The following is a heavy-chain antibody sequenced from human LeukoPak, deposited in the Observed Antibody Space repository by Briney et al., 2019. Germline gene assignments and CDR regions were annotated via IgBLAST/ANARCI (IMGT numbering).Heavy chain of an antibody. J-gene: IGHJ5*02. V-gene: IGHV4-39*02. D-gene: IGHD3-10*01. CDR2: IYYSGST. Sequence: TSETLSLTCTVSGGSISSNSYYWGWIRQSPGKGLEWIGSIYYSGSTYYKPSLKSRLTISVDTSKNHFSLKLSSVTAADTAVYYCARNRYYYGSRNYGVPTWFDPWGRGTLVTVSS. CDR1: GGSISSNSYY. CDR3: ARNRYYYGSRNYGVPTWFDP.